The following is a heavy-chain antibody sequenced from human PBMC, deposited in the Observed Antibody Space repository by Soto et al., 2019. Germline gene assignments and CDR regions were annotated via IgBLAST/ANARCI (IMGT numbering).Heavy chain of an antibody. J-gene: IGHJ6*02. CDR3: ATPGGFGMDV. V-gene: IGHV5-51*01. D-gene: IGHD5-12*01. CDR2: IFPGDAET. Sequence: GESLKISCQGSGYNFATHWIGWVRHKAGKGLEWMGIIFPGDAETRYSPSFQGHITISADKSISIAYLRWSSLKASDTGMYYCATPGGFGMDVWGQGTTVTVP. CDR1: GYNFATHW.